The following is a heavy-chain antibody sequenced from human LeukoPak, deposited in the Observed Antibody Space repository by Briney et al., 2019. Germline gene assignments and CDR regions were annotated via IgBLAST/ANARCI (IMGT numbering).Heavy chain of an antibody. V-gene: IGHV1-2*02. CDR1: GYTFTDYY. D-gene: IGHD4-17*01. Sequence: GASVKVSCKASGYTFTDYYMHWVRQAPGQGLEWMGWINPDSGGTNYAQKFQGRVTMTRDTSISTAYMELSRLRSDDTAVYYCARDISVAGDYPQSAGGYWGQGTLVTVSS. CDR3: ARDISVAGDYPQSAGGY. J-gene: IGHJ4*02. CDR2: INPDSGGT.